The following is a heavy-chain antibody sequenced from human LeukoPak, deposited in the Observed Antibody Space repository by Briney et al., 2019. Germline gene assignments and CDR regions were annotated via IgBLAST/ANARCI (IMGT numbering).Heavy chain of an antibody. Sequence: GGSLRLSCAASGFTFSSYWMSWVRQAPGKGLEWVAHIKQDGSEKYYVDSVKGRFTISRDNAKNSLYLQINSLRAEDTAVYYCARDGASGGMDVWGQGTTVTVSS. CDR2: IKQDGSEK. CDR3: ARDGASGGMDV. V-gene: IGHV3-7*01. CDR1: GFTFSSYW. D-gene: IGHD1-1*01. J-gene: IGHJ6*02.